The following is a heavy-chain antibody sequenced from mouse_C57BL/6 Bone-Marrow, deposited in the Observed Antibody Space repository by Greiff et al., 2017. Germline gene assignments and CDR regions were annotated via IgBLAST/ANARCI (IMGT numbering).Heavy chain of an antibody. CDR3: ARPNWDREYYFDY. J-gene: IGHJ2*01. CDR1: GYTFTSYW. D-gene: IGHD4-1*01. V-gene: IGHV1-72*01. Sequence: QVQLQQPGAELVKPGASVKLSCKASGYTFTSYWMHWVKQRPGRSLEWIGRIDPNSGGTKYNEKFKSKATLTVDKPSSTAYMQLSSLTSEDSAVYYCARPNWDREYYFDYWGQGTTLTVSS. CDR2: IDPNSGGT.